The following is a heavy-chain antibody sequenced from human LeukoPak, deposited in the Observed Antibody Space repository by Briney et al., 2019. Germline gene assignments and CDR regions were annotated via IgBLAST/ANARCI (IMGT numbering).Heavy chain of an antibody. Sequence: PGGSLRLSCAASGFTFSSYGMHWVRQAPGKGLEWVAFIRYDGSNKYYADSVKGRFTISRDNSKNTLYLQMNSLRAEDTAVYYCARDSYYYDSSGYYYVWGRGGGDAFDIWGQGTMVTVSS. CDR3: ARDSYYYDSSGYYYVWGRGGGDAFDI. CDR1: GFTFSSYG. CDR2: IRYDGSNK. V-gene: IGHV3-30*02. D-gene: IGHD3-22*01. J-gene: IGHJ3*02.